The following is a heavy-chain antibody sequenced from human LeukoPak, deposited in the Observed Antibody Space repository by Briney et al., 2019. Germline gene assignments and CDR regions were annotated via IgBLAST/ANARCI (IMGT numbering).Heavy chain of an antibody. D-gene: IGHD1-1*01. CDR3: AREHFSGDAFDI. J-gene: IGHJ3*02. Sequence: ASVKVSCKASGYTFTSYGISWVRQAPGQGLEWMGWISAYNGNTNYAQKLQGRVTMTTDTSTSAAYMELRSLRSDDTAVYYCAREHFSGDAFDIWGQGTMVTVSS. CDR2: ISAYNGNT. CDR1: GYTFTSYG. V-gene: IGHV1-18*01.